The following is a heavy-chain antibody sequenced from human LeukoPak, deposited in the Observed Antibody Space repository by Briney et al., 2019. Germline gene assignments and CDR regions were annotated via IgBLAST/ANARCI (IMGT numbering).Heavy chain of an antibody. D-gene: IGHD6-25*01. Sequence: SETLSLTCTVSGDSISRSTYYWAWIRQPPGKGLEWIGSVYYGRSPYFNPSLESRATISVDTSKDHFSLKMSSVTAADTAVYYCARSSGTGTFSYWGQGTLVTVSS. V-gene: IGHV4-39*02. J-gene: IGHJ4*02. CDR2: VYYGRSP. CDR1: GDSISRSTYY. CDR3: ARSSGTGTFSY.